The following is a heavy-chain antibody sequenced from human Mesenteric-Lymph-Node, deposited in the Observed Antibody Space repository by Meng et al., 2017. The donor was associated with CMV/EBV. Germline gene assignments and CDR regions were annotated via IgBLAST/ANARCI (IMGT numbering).Heavy chain of an antibody. CDR3: ARDGSKYYYYAMDV. J-gene: IGHJ6*02. V-gene: IGHV4-59*12. Sequence: SETLSLTCTVSGGSISSYYWSWIRQPPGKGLEWIGYIYYSGSTNYNPSLKSRVTISVDTSKNQFSLKLSSVTAADTALYYCARDGSKYYYYAMDVWGQGTTVTVSS. CDR2: IYYSGST. D-gene: IGHD1-14*01. CDR1: GGSISSYY.